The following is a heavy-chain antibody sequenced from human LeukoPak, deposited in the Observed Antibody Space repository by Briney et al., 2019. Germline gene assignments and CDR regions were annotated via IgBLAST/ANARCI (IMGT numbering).Heavy chain of an antibody. CDR2: INHSGST. D-gene: IGHD5-18*01. Sequence: SKTLSLTCAVYGGSFSGYYWSWIRQPPGKGLEWIGEINHSGSTNYNPSLKSRVTISVDTSKNQFSLKLSSVTAADTAVYYCARGKPWIQLWSPYFDYWGQGTLVTVSS. J-gene: IGHJ4*02. V-gene: IGHV4-34*01. CDR1: GGSFSGYY. CDR3: ARGKPWIQLWSPYFDY.